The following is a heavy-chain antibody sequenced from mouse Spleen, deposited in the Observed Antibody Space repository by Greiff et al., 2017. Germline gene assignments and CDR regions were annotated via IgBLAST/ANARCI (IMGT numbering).Heavy chain of an antibody. J-gene: IGHJ4*01. V-gene: IGHV1-69*01. Sequence: QVQLQQPGAELVMPGASVKLSCKASGYTFTSYWMHWVKQRPGQGLEWIGDIDPTDSNTNYNQKFKGKATLTVDKSSSTAYMQLSSLTSEDSAVYYYARRTVGYFPYAMDYWGQGTSVTVSS. CDR1: GYTFTSYW. CDR2: IDPTDSNT. CDR3: ARRTVGYFPYAMDY. D-gene: IGHD2-3*01.